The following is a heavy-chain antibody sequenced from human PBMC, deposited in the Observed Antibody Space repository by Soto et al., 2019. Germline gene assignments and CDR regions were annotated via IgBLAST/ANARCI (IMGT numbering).Heavy chain of an antibody. CDR1: GFTFSSYS. D-gene: IGHD3-10*01. J-gene: IGHJ4*02. Sequence: GGSLRLSCAASGFTFSSYSMNWVRQAPGKGLEWVSSISSSSSYIYYADSVKGRFTISRDNAKNSLYLQMNSLRAEDTAVYYCASGSGSSLSLFDYWGQGTLVTVSS. V-gene: IGHV3-21*01. CDR2: ISSSSSYI. CDR3: ASGSGSSLSLFDY.